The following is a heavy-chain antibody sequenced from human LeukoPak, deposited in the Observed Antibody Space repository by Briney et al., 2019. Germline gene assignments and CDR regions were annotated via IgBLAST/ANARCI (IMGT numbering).Heavy chain of an antibody. J-gene: IGHJ4*02. V-gene: IGHV4-39*07. Sequence: KSSETLSLTCTVSGGSISSSSYYWGWIRQPPGKGLEWIGSIYYSGNTYYNPSLKSRVAISVDKSNNQFSLKLSSVTAADTAVYYCARSRDTMVRGIGYWGQGTLVTVSS. CDR3: ARSRDTMVRGIGY. CDR1: GGSISSSSYY. CDR2: IYYSGNT. D-gene: IGHD3-10*01.